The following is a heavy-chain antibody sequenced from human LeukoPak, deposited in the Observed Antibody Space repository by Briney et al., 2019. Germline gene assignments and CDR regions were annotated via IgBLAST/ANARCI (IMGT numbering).Heavy chain of an antibody. Sequence: ASVKVSCKVSGYTLTELSMHWVRQAPGKGFEWMGGFDPEDGETIYAQKFQGRVTMTEDTSTDTAYMELSSLRSEDTAVYYCATSHPTLLLGDAFDIWGQGTMVTVSS. D-gene: IGHD2-15*01. CDR1: GYTLTELS. CDR2: FDPEDGET. V-gene: IGHV1-24*01. CDR3: ATSHPTLLLGDAFDI. J-gene: IGHJ3*02.